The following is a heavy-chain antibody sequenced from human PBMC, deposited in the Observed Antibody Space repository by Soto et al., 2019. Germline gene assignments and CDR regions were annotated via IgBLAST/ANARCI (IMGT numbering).Heavy chain of an antibody. CDR2: IYYSGST. Sequence: PSETLSLTCTVSGGSISRYYWSCIRQPPGKGLEWIGYIYYSGSTNYNPSLKSRVTISVDTSKNQFSLKLSSVTAADTAVYYCARTYYYDSSGYGYFDYWGQGTLVTVSS. V-gene: IGHV4-59*01. J-gene: IGHJ4*02. CDR3: ARTYYYDSSGYGYFDY. D-gene: IGHD3-22*01. CDR1: GGSISRYY.